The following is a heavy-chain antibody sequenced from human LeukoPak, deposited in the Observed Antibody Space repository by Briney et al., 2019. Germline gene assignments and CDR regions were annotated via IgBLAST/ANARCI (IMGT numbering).Heavy chain of an antibody. V-gene: IGHV3-48*03. D-gene: IGHD2-21*02. Sequence: GGSLRLSCAASGFTFSSYEMNWVRQAPGKGLEWVSYISSSGSTIYYADSVKGRFTIPRDNAKNSLYLQMNSLRAEDTAVYYCARGKQDGDWGPCGMDVWGQGTTVTVSS. J-gene: IGHJ6*02. CDR1: GFTFSSYE. CDR3: ARGKQDGDWGPCGMDV. CDR2: ISSSGSTI.